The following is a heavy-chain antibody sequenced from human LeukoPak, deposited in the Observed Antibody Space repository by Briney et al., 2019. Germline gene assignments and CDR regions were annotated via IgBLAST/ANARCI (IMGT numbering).Heavy chain of an antibody. CDR1: GGSISSYY. CDR3: ARAGYGDYYYYYYYMDV. D-gene: IGHD4-17*01. V-gene: IGHV4-59*01. CDR2: IYYSGST. Sequence: SETLSLTCTVSGGSISSYYWSWIRQPPGKGLEWIGYIYYSGSTNYNPSLKSRVTISVDTSKNQFSLKLSSVTAADTAVYYCARAGYGDYYYYYYYMDVWGKGTTVTVSS. J-gene: IGHJ6*03.